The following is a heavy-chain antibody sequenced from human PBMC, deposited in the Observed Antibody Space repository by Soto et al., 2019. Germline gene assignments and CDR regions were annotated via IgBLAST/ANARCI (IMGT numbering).Heavy chain of an antibody. CDR1: GYTFTSYA. CDR2: INDGNGNT. J-gene: IGHJ6*02. Sequence: ASVKVSCKASGYTFTSYAMHWVRQAPGQRLEWKGWINDGNGNTKYSQKLQGRVTITRDTSASTAYMEMSSLRSEDTAVYYCARVTWGRLELLYYYYGMDVWGQGTTVTVSS. V-gene: IGHV1-3*01. CDR3: ARVTWGRLELLYYYYGMDV. D-gene: IGHD1-7*01.